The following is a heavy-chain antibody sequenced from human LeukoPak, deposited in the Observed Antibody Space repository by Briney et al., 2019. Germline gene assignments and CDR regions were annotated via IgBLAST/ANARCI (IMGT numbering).Heavy chain of an antibody. V-gene: IGHV3-23*01. CDR2: ISGSGGST. J-gene: IGHJ4*02. CDR1: GFTFSTYA. Sequence: PGGSLRLSCAASGFTFSTYAMSWVRQAPGKGLKWVSTISGSGGSTYYADSVKGRFTISRDNSKNTLYLQMNTLRAEDTAVHYCARGGYNTYYFDYWGQGTLVTVSS. CDR3: ARGGYNTYYFDY. D-gene: IGHD5-24*01.